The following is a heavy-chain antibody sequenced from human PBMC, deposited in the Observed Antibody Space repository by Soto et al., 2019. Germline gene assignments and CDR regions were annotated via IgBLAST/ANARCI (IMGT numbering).Heavy chain of an antibody. CDR3: ALISAVWFGEPWGDY. V-gene: IGHV4-59*01. J-gene: IGHJ4*02. D-gene: IGHD3-10*01. CDR1: GGSISSYY. CDR2: IYYSGST. Sequence: QVQLQESGPGLVKPSETLSLTCTVSGGSISSYYWSWIRQPPGKGLEWIGYIYYSGSTNYNPSLKIRVTISVDTSKNQFSLKLSSVTAADTAVYYCALISAVWFGEPWGDYWGQGTLVTVSS.